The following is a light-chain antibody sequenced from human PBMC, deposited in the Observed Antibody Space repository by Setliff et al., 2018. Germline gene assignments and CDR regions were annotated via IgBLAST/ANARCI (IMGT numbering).Light chain of an antibody. CDR1: SNDVGAYDL. V-gene: IGLV2-14*03. CDR2: DVS. Sequence: QSVLTQPASVSGSPGQSITISCSGTSNDVGAYDLVSWYRQHPGKVPKLIIFDVSNRPSGVSHRFSGSKSGNTASLTISGLQADDEADYYCCAYTASTTYVFVNGTKVTVL. J-gene: IGLJ1*01. CDR3: CAYTASTTYV.